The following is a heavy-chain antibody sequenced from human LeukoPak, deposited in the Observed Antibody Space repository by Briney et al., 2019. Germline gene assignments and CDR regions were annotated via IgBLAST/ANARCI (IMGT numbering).Heavy chain of an antibody. J-gene: IGHJ4*02. CDR3: ARGVITMVRGVITLSPLFDY. V-gene: IGHV3-21*01. D-gene: IGHD3-10*01. Sequence: GGSLRLSCAASGFIFSSYSMNWVRQAPGKGLEWVSSISSSSGFIYYADSIKGRFTISRDNAKNSLYLQMNSLRAEDTAVYYCARGVITMVRGVITLSPLFDYWGQGTLVTVSS. CDR2: ISSSSGFI. CDR1: GFIFSSYS.